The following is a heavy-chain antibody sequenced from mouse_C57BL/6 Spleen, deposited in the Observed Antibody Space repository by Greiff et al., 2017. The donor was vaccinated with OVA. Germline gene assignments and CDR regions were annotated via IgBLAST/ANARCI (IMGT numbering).Heavy chain of an antibody. CDR3: ARGNWDENAMDY. Sequence: EVKLMESGPELVKPGASVKMSCKASGYTFTDYNMHWVKQSHGKSLEWIGYINPNNGGTSYNQKFKGKATLTVNKSSSTAYMELRSLTSEYSAVYYCARGNWDENAMDYWGQGTSVTVSS. CDR2: INPNNGGT. D-gene: IGHD4-1*01. V-gene: IGHV1-22*01. CDR1: GYTFTDYN. J-gene: IGHJ4*01.